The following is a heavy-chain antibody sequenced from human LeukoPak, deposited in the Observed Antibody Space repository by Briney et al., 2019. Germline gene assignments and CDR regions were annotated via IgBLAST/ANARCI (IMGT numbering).Heavy chain of an antibody. V-gene: IGHV3-7*01. CDR3: AGEVVRPYYYYMDV. D-gene: IGHD2-2*01. CDR1: GFTFSSYW. J-gene: IGHJ6*03. CDR2: IKQDGSEK. Sequence: GGSLRLPCAASGFTFSSYWMSWVRQAPGKGLEWVANIKQDGSEKYYVDSVKGRFTISRDNAKNSLYLQMNSLRAEDTAVYYCAGEVVRPYYYYMDVWGKGTTVTVSS.